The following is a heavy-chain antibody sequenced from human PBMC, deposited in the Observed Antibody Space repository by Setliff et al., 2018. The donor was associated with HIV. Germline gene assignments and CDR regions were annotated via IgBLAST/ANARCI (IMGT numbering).Heavy chain of an antibody. CDR3: ARDPAPSSSASYFQH. CDR1: GYTLTSYY. CDR2: INPSSGST. Sequence: ASVKVSCKASGYTLTSYYMHWVRQAPGQGLEWMGIINPSSGSTTYAQKFQGRVTMTRDTSTSTVYMELSSLRSEGTAVYYCARDPAPSSSASYFQHWGQGTPVTVSS. D-gene: IGHD6-6*01. V-gene: IGHV1-46*01. J-gene: IGHJ1*01.